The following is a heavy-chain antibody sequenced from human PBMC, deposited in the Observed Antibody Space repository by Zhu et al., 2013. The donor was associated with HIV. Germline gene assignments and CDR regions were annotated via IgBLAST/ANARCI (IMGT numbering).Heavy chain of an antibody. Sequence: QVQLQQWGAGLLKPSETLSLTCAVYGGSFSGYYWSWIRQPPGKGLEWIGEINHSGSTNYNPSLKSRVTISVDTSKNQFSLKLSSVTAADTAVYYCARGSMVRGVIPSWEFDPWGQGTLVTVSS. CDR1: GGSFSGYY. J-gene: IGHJ5*02. CDR2: INHSGST. D-gene: IGHD3-10*01. CDR3: ARGSMVRGVIPSWEFDP. V-gene: IGHV4-34*01.